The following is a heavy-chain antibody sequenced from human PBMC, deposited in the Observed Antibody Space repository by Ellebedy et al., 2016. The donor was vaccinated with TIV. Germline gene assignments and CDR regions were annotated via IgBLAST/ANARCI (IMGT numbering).Heavy chain of an antibody. CDR2: IHSTGST. V-gene: IGHV4-31*03. CDR3: ARHNRLTASSGSYNEDY. Sequence: SETLSLXXTVSGVSMNNCDYFWTWIRQHPGEGLEWIGNIHSTGSTHYSTSLKSRLTISLDTSKNQFSLKLRSVTAADTAVYYCARHNRLTASSGSYNEDYWGQGTLVTVSS. D-gene: IGHD3-10*01. J-gene: IGHJ4*02. CDR1: GVSMNNCDYF.